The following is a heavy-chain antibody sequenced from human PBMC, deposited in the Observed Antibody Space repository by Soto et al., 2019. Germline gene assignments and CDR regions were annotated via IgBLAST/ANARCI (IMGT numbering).Heavy chain of an antibody. CDR2: IYYSGST. CDR1: GGSISSGGYY. Sequence: QVQLQESGPGLVKPSQTLSLTCTVSGGSISSGGYYWSWIRQHPGKGLEWIGYIYYSGSTYYNPYLKSRVTIAVDTSKNQFSLKLSSVTAADTAVYYCARNYDSSGYYIDYWGQGTLVTVSS. J-gene: IGHJ4*02. V-gene: IGHV4-31*03. D-gene: IGHD3-22*01. CDR3: ARNYDSSGYYIDY.